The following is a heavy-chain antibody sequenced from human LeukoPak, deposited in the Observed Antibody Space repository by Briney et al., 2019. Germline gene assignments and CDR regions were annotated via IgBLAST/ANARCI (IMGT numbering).Heavy chain of an antibody. J-gene: IGHJ3*02. CDR2: IYTSRST. Sequence: TLSLTCTVSGGFISSGSYYWSWIRQPAGKGLEWNGRIYTSRSTNYNPSLKSRVTISVDTSKNQFSLKLSSVTAADTAVYYCARTSYGRDDAFDIWGQGTMVTVSS. V-gene: IGHV4-61*02. CDR3: ARTSYGRDDAFDI. D-gene: IGHD4-17*01. CDR1: GGFISSGSYY.